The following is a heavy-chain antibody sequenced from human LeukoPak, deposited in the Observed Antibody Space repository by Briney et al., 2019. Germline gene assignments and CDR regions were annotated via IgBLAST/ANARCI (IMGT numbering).Heavy chain of an antibody. D-gene: IGHD6-13*01. V-gene: IGHV4-4*07. CDR2: IYTSGST. CDR1: GGSISSYY. Sequence: SETLSLTCTVSGGSISSYYWSWIRQPAGKGLEWIGRIYTSGSTNYNPSLKSRVTMSVDTSKNQFSLKLSSVTAADTAVYYCASCSSSWEAYWYFDLWGRGTLVTVSS. J-gene: IGHJ2*01. CDR3: ASCSSSWEAYWYFDL.